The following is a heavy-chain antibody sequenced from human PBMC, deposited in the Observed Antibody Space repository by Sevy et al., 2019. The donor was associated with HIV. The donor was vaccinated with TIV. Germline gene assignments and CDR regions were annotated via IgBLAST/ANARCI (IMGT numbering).Heavy chain of an antibody. J-gene: IGHJ4*02. CDR1: TFTFSNYW. CDR3: ASQENSAKPVVLDY. D-gene: IGHD2-2*01. CDR2: INQDGSET. Sequence: GGSLRLSCAASTFTFSNYWMTWVRQAPGKGPEWVANINQDGSETDHVASVKDRFSISRDNAKKSLYLQMNNLRVEDTAVYYCASQENSAKPVVLDYWGQGTLVTVSS. V-gene: IGHV3-7*01.